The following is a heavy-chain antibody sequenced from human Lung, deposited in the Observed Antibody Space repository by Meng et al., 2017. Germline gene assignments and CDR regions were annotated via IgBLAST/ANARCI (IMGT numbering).Heavy chain of an antibody. V-gene: IGHV1-2*06. CDR3: PRDEDISAAGKLFGDY. J-gene: IGHJ4*02. Sequence: QVQLVHSGAGVKKPGASVKVSCKPSGYNFPDYYIHWVRRAPGQGLEWMGRINPKSGDTHYAQKFQARVTMTGDTSISTAYMELSGLRSDDTAMYYCPRDEDISAAGKLFGDYWGQGTLVTVSS. CDR2: INPKSGDT. D-gene: IGHD6-25*01. CDR1: GYNFPDYY.